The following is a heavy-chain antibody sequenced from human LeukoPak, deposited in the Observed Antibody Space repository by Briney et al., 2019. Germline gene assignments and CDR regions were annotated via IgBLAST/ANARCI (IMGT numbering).Heavy chain of an antibody. D-gene: IGHD1-14*01. CDR1: GFTFSSYG. CDR3: ARDRNPGPLDY. CDR2: IWYDGSNK. Sequence: GGSLRLSCVVSGFTFSSYGMHWVRQAPGKGLEWVAVIWYDGSNKNYADSVKGRFTISRDSSKNSLYLQMNSLRVEDTAVYYCARDRNPGPLDYWGQGTLVTVSS. J-gene: IGHJ4*02. V-gene: IGHV3-33*01.